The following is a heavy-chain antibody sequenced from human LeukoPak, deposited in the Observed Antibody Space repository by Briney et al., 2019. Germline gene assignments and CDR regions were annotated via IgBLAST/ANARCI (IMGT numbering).Heavy chain of an antibody. CDR2: ISSSGTTI. V-gene: IGHV3-48*03. J-gene: IGHJ4*02. CDR3: ARGFGVATADH. Sequence: GGSLRLSCAASGFTFSTYEFTWVRQAPGKGLECVSYISSSGTTIYYAGTVKGRFTISRDNAKNSLYLQMNSLRGEDTAVYYCARGFGVATADHWGQGTLVTASS. CDR1: GFTFSTYE. D-gene: IGHD5-18*01.